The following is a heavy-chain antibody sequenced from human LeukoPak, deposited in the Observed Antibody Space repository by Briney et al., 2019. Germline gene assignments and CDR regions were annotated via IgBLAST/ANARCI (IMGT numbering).Heavy chain of an antibody. CDR3: ARSCSGGSCYSGSTDY. CDR2: IYPGDSDT. CDR1: GYIFTSYW. Sequence: LGESLKISCKGSGYIFTSYWIGWVRQLPGKGLEWMGIIYPGDSDTRYSPSFQGQVTISADKSISTAYLQWSSLKASDTAMYYCARSCSGGSCYSGSTDYWGQGTLVTVSS. J-gene: IGHJ4*02. D-gene: IGHD2-15*01. V-gene: IGHV5-51*01.